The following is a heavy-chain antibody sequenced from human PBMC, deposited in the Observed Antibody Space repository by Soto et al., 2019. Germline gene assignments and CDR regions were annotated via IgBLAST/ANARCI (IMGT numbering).Heavy chain of an antibody. CDR2: INSGSSLI. Sequence: GGSLRLSCAASGFAFSTYVMNWVRQAPGKGLEWVSYINSGSSLIYYADSVRGRFTISRDNAKNLLYLQMDSLRAEDTAVYYCARDAGYSYGPFDYWGQGTLVTVSS. D-gene: IGHD5-18*01. J-gene: IGHJ4*02. CDR1: GFAFSTYV. V-gene: IGHV3-48*01. CDR3: ARDAGYSYGPFDY.